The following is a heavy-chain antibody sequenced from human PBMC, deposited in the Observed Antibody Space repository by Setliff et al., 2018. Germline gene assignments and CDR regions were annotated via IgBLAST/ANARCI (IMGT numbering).Heavy chain of an antibody. Sequence: PSETLSLTCTVPGGSISSYYWSWIRQHPGKGLEWIGYIYYSGSTNYNPSLKSRVTISVDTSKNQFSLKLSSVTAADPAVYYCARGTYDYYDSSGYYFVDYWGQGTLVTVSS. D-gene: IGHD3-22*01. CDR3: ARGTYDYYDSSGYYFVDY. J-gene: IGHJ4*02. V-gene: IGHV4-59*08. CDR1: GGSISSYY. CDR2: IYYSGST.